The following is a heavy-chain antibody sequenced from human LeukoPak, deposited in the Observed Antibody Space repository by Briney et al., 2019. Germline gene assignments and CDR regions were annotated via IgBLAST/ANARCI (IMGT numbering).Heavy chain of an antibody. D-gene: IGHD1-14*01. V-gene: IGHV3-30-3*02. J-gene: IGHJ6*02. Sequence: PGGSLRLSCAASGFTFSSYAMHWVRQAPGKGLEWVAVISYDGSNKYYADSVKGRFTISRDNSKNTLYLQMNSLRAEDTAVYYCAKYVTGYYYYYGMDVWGQGTTVTVSS. CDR2: ISYDGSNK. CDR1: GFTFSSYA. CDR3: AKYVTGYYYYYGMDV.